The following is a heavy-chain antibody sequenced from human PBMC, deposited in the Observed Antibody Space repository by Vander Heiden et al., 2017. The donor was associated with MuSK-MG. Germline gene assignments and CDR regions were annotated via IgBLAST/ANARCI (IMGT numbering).Heavy chain of an antibody. D-gene: IGHD1-1*01. J-gene: IGHJ5*02. CDR1: GFSFRTYW. Sequence: EMQLVESGGGLVQPGGSLKLSCAASGFSFRTYWMHWVRQAPGKGLVWVPRINSYGDITSYADSVKGRFAVSRDNAKSNLYLQMNSLGAEDTAVYYCARAGTSEGWFDPWGQGTLVTVSS. CDR2: INSYGDIT. CDR3: ARAGTSEGWFDP. V-gene: IGHV3-74*01.